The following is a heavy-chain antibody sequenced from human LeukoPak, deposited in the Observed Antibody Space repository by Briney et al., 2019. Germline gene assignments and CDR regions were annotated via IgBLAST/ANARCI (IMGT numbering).Heavy chain of an antibody. Sequence: SETLSLTCTVSGGSISRYYWSWIRQPPGKGLEWIGYIYYSGSTNYNPSLKSRVTISVDTSKNQFSLNLSSVTAADTAIYYCATRGYSGYDSPRDAFDIWGQGTMVTVSS. J-gene: IGHJ3*02. V-gene: IGHV4-59*01. D-gene: IGHD5-12*01. CDR3: ATRGYSGYDSPRDAFDI. CDR1: GGSISRYY. CDR2: IYYSGST.